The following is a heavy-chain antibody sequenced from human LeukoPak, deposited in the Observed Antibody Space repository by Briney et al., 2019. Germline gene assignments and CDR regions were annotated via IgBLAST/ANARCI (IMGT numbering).Heavy chain of an antibody. CDR1: GYTFTSYA. CDR2: IIPIFGTA. CDR3: ARDPLSYYYDSSGYYYYYYGMDV. J-gene: IGHJ6*02. V-gene: IGHV1-69*13. Sequence: GASVKVSCKASGYTFTSYAISWVRQAPGQGLEWMGGIIPIFGTANYAQKFQGRVTITADESTSTAYMELSSLRSEDTAVYYCARDPLSYYYDSSGYYYYYYGMDVWGQGTTVTVSS. D-gene: IGHD3-22*01.